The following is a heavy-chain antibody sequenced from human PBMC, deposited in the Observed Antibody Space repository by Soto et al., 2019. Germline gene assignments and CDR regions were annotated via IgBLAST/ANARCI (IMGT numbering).Heavy chain of an antibody. CDR1: GFTFSIYA. J-gene: IGHJ4*02. V-gene: IGHV3-30*18. Sequence: QVQLVESGGGVVQPGRSLRVSCAASGFTFSIYAMHWVRQAPGTGLEWVAVISYDGTKTYYADPVKGRFTISRDNSKNTVYLQMNSLRDEDTAVYYCAKARGPRRQWLIAPFDYWGQGTVVTVSP. CDR3: AKARGPRRQWLIAPFDY. CDR2: ISYDGTKT. D-gene: IGHD6-19*01.